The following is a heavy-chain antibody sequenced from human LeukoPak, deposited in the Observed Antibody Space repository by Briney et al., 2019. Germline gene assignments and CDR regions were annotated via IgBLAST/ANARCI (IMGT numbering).Heavy chain of an antibody. CDR3: ARDPSSEGYGSGSYYNGGAV. J-gene: IGHJ4*02. D-gene: IGHD3-10*01. Sequence: SETLSLTCTVSGYSISSGYYWGWIRQPPGKGLEWIGSIYHSGSTYYNPSLKSRVTISVDASKNQFSLRLSSVTAADTAVYYCARDPSSEGYGSGSYYNGGAVWGQGNLVTVSS. CDR1: GYSISSGYY. CDR2: IYHSGST. V-gene: IGHV4-38-2*02.